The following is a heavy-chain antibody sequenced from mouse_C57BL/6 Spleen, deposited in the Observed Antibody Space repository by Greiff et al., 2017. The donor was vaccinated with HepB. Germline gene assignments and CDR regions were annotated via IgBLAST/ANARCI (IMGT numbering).Heavy chain of an antibody. CDR1: GYTFTSYG. CDR2: IYPSSGNT. Sequence: QVQLKESGAELARPGASVKLSCKASGYTFTSYGISWVKQRTGQGLEWIGEIYPSSGNTYYNEKFKGKATLTADKSSSTAYRELRSLTAEDSAVYFCARFYDYDMGTGYFDVWGTGTTVTVSS. D-gene: IGHD2-4*01. V-gene: IGHV1-81*01. CDR3: ARFYDYDMGTGYFDV. J-gene: IGHJ1*03.